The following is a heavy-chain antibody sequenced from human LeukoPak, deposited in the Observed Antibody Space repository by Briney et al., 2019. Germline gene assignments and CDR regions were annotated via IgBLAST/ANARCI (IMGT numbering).Heavy chain of an antibody. D-gene: IGHD4-17*01. J-gene: IGHJ4*02. CDR2: ISDSGRNT. Sequence: PGGPLRLSCVASGFTFSNYAMSWVRQAPGKGLEWVSAISDSGRNTFYADSVKGRFTISRDNSKNTLYLQMNSLRAEDTALYYCATDYGDSPAYWGQGTLVTVSS. V-gene: IGHV3-23*01. CDR3: ATDYGDSPAY. CDR1: GFTFSNYA.